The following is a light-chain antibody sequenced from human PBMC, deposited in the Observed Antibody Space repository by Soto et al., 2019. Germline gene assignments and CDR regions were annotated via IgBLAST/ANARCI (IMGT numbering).Light chain of an antibody. J-gene: IGKJ5*01. CDR3: QQANSFPIT. V-gene: IGKV1-12*01. CDR2: AAS. Sequence: DIQMTQSPSSVSASVGDRVTITFRAIQGISSWLAWYQKKPGKAPNLLIYAASSLQSGVPSRFSGSESGTDFTLTISSLQPEDCAIYFCQQANSFPITFGQGTRLEIK. CDR1: QGISSW.